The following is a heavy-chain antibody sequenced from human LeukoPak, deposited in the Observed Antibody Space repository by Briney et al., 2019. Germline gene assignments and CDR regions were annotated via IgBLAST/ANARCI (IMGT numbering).Heavy chain of an antibody. CDR3: ATALLWFGELSAPPGY. J-gene: IGHJ4*02. CDR1: GYTFTGYY. Sequence: ASVKVSCKASGYTFTGYYMHWVRQAPGQGLEWMGRINPNNGGTNFAQKFQGRVTMTEDTSTDTAYMELSSLRSEDTAVYYCATALLWFGELSAPPGYWGQGTLVTVSS. D-gene: IGHD3-10*01. CDR2: INPNNGGT. V-gene: IGHV1-2*06.